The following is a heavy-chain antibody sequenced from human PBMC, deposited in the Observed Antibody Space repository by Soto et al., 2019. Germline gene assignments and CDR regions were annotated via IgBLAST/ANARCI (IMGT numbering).Heavy chain of an antibody. D-gene: IGHD6-13*01. CDR2: ISYDGSNK. Sequence: VQLLESGGGLVQPGGSLRLSCAASGFTFSSYAMHWVRQAPGKGLEWVAVISYDGSNKYYADSVKGRFTISRDNSKNTLYLKMNSLRAEDTAVYYCARELEYSSSWDYYYYGMDVWGQGTTVTVSS. CDR1: GFTFSSYA. J-gene: IGHJ6*02. CDR3: ARELEYSSSWDYYYYGMDV. V-gene: IGHV3-30-3*01.